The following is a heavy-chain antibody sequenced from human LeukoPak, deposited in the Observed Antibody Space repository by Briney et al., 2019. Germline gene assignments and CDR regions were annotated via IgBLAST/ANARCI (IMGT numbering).Heavy chain of an antibody. CDR1: GDSISSGDHY. CDR3: ARAAADKISWYFFDY. V-gene: IGHV4-30-4*01. D-gene: IGHD3-16*01. Sequence: SETLSLTCTVSGDSISSGDHYWSWIRQPPGKGLEWIGYIHYSGSTYYNPSLKSRLIMSVDMSKNQFSLSLNSLTAADSAVYYCARAAADKISWYFFDYWGQGTLVTVSS. CDR2: IHYSGST. J-gene: IGHJ4*02.